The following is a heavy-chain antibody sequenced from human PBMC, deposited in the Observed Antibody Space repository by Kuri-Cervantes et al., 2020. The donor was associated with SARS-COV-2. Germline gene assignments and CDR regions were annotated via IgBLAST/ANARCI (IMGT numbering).Heavy chain of an antibody. CDR1: GDSITSSSYY. CDR3: VTSLPRSGWDGEDAFDI. J-gene: IGHJ3*02. V-gene: IGHV4-39*01. Sequence: ESLKISCTVFGDSITSSSYYWGWIRQPPGKGLEWIGNIYNSGSTYYNPSLKSRVTISVDTSKKQFSLRLSSVTAADAAVYYCVTSLPRSGWDGEDAFDIWGQGTMVTVSS. D-gene: IGHD6-19*01. CDR2: IYNSGST.